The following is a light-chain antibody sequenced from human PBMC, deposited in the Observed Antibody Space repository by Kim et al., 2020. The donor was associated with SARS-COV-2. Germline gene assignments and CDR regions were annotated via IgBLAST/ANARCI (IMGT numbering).Light chain of an antibody. CDR1: SSNIESNT. J-gene: IGLJ2*01. CDR2: SNN. V-gene: IGLV1-44*01. Sequence: GRRITISCSGSSSNIESNTVNWYQQLPGTAPKRLIDSNNQRPSGVPDRFSGSKSGTSAALAISGLQSEDEADYYCAAWDDSLNGPVFGGGTQLTVL. CDR3: AAWDDSLNGPV.